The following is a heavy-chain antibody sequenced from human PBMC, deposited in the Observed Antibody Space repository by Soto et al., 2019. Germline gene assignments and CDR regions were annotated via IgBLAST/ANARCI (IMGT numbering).Heavy chain of an antibody. CDR1: DNSFSSFH. Sequence: PSETLSLTCTVSDNSFSSFHWSWIRQPPGKGLEWIGYIYYSGGTNYTPSLKSRVTISVDTSKNQFSLNLRSVTAADTAVYYCAVGTTRDYFDYWGQGTLVTVSS. V-gene: IGHV4-59*01. CDR2: IYYSGGT. J-gene: IGHJ4*02. CDR3: AVGTTRDYFDY. D-gene: IGHD1-26*01.